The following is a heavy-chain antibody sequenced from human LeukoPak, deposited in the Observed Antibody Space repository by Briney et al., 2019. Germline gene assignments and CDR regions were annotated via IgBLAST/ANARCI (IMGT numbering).Heavy chain of an antibody. CDR1: GFTFSSYS. J-gene: IGHJ4*02. CDR2: ISYDGSNK. D-gene: IGHD3-22*01. Sequence: GGSLRLSCAASGFTFSSYSMNWVRQAPGKGLEWVAVISYDGSNKYYADSVKGRFTISRDNSKNTLYLQMNSLRAEDTAVYYCARDRGDYYYDSSGYYYIAYYFDYWGQGTLVTVSS. CDR3: ARDRGDYYYDSSGYYYIAYYFDY. V-gene: IGHV3-30*03.